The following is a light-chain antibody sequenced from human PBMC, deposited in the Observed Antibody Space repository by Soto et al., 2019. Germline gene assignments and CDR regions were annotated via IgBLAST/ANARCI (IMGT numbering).Light chain of an antibody. CDR2: DAS. CDR3: QQRISWPPT. J-gene: IGKJ5*01. V-gene: IGKV3-11*01. CDR1: QSVSIY. Sequence: EIVLTQSPATLSLSPGERATVSCRASQSVSIYLAWYQQKPGQAPRLLIYDASNRATGIPARSSGSGSGADFTLTISSLEPEDFAVYYCQQRISWPPTFGQGTRLEIK.